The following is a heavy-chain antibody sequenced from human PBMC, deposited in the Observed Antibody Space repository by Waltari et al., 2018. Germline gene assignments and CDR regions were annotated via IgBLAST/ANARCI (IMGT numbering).Heavy chain of an antibody. CDR3: VRLAQRTYRSPVPGRHYYYGMDV. CDR1: GFRFSNYW. CDR2: ISNDERSI. J-gene: IGHJ6*02. Sequence: EEQLLESGGGLVQPGDSLRLSCAASGFRFSNYWMNWVRQAPGKGLVGVVRISNDERSITYGDSVEGRFTSCRDKAKNTLYMQMKRLRAEDTAVYYCVRLAQRTYRSPVPGRHYYYGMDVWGQGTTVTVSS. V-gene: IGHV3-74*03. D-gene: IGHD3-10*01.